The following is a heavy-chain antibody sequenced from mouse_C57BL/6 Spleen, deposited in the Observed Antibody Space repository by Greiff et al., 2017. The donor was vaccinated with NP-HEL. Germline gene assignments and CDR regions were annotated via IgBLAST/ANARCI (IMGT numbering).Heavy chain of an antibody. J-gene: IGHJ3*01. CDR2: IHPNSGST. D-gene: IGHD2-4*01. Sequence: QVQLQQPGAELVKPGASVKLSCKASGYTFTSYWMHWLKQRPGQGLEWIGMIHPNSGSTNYNEKFKSKATLTVDKSSSTAYMQLSSLTSEDSAVYYCARIDYDWTWFAYWGQGTLVTVSA. CDR1: GYTFTSYW. V-gene: IGHV1-64*01. CDR3: ARIDYDWTWFAY.